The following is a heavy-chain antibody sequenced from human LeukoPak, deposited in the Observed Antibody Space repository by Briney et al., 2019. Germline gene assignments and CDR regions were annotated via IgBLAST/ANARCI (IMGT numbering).Heavy chain of an antibody. CDR2: FSTSGGPT. Sequence: AGSMRLSCPLSAFTLTTIATNWVRPAPGGGLEWVSGFSTSGGPTYYANSVKGSLSISRDPSTNTTSLQMNSLRAAHPAVSYCANGNRCTSPNCLGYYYVYMDVWGKGTTVTVSS. D-gene: IGHD2-8*01. CDR3: ANGNRCTSPNCLGYYYVYMDV. CDR1: AFTLTTIA. V-gene: IGHV3-23*01. J-gene: IGHJ6*03.